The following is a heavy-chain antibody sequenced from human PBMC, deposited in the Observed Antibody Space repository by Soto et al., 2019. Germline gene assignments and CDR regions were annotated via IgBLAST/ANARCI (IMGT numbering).Heavy chain of an antibody. V-gene: IGHV5-51*01. CDR3: GRLDSSYYFDY. CDR1: GYTFTTYW. D-gene: IGHD3-22*01. Sequence: GESLKISCKGSGYTFTTYWIGWVRLMPGKGLEWMGIIYPGDSDTTYSPSFQGQVTISADKSISTAYLQWNSLKASDSAMYYCGRLDSSYYFDYWGQGTLVTVS. CDR2: IYPGDSDT. J-gene: IGHJ4*02.